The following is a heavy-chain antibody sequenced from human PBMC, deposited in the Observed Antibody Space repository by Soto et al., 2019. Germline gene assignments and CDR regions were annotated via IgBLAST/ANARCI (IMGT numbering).Heavy chain of an antibody. Sequence: QVQLVESGGGVVQPGRSLRLSCAASGFTFSSYGMHWVRQAPGKGLERVAVISYDGSNKYYADSVKGRFTISRDNSKNTLYLQMNSLRAEDTAVYYCAKDQSYDILTGYYGYYGMDVWGQGTTVTVSS. D-gene: IGHD3-9*01. CDR2: ISYDGSNK. V-gene: IGHV3-30*18. CDR1: GFTFSSYG. J-gene: IGHJ6*02. CDR3: AKDQSYDILTGYYGYYGMDV.